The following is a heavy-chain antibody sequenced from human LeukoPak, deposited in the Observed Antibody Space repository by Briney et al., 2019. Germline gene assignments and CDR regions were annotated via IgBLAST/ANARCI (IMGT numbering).Heavy chain of an antibody. Sequence: GASVKVSCKASGYTFTSYGISWVRQAPGQGLEWMGWISAYNGNTNYAQKLQGRVTMTTDTSTSTAYMELRSLRSDDTAVYYCARRPVGSSWPPDYYMDVWGKGTTVTVSS. J-gene: IGHJ6*03. CDR1: GYTFTSYG. CDR3: ARRPVGSSWPPDYYMDV. D-gene: IGHD6-13*01. CDR2: ISAYNGNT. V-gene: IGHV1-18*01.